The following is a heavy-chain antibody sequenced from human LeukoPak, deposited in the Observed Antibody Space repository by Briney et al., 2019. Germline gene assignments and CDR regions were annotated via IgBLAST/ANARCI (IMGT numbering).Heavy chain of an antibody. J-gene: IGHJ5*02. CDR3: ARDESDYSNWFDP. CDR2: IIPIFGTA. D-gene: IGHD4-11*01. Sequence: SVKVSCKASGGTFSSYAISWVRQAPGQGREWRGGIIPIFGTANYAQKFQGRVTITTDESTSTAYMELSSLRSEDTAVYYCARDESDYSNWFDPWGQGTLFTVSS. V-gene: IGHV1-69*05. CDR1: GGTFSSYA.